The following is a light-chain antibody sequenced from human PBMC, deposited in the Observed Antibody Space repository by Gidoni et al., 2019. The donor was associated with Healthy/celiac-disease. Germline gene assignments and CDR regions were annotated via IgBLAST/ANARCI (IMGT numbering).Light chain of an antibody. V-gene: IGLV2-8*01. J-gene: IGLJ2*01. CDR1: SSDVGGYNY. CDR2: EVS. CDR3: SSYAGSNNFVV. Sequence: QSALPQPPSASVSPGQSVTISCTGTSSDVGGYNYVSWYQQHPGKAPKLMIYEVSKRPSGVPDRFSGSKSGNTASLTVSGLQAEDEADYYCSSYAGSNNFVVFGGGTKLTVL.